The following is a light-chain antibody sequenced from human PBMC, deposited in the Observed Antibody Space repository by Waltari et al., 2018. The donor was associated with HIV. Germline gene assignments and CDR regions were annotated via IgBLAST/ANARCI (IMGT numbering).Light chain of an antibody. CDR1: QSVTNR. J-gene: IGKJ2*01. Sequence: DIQMTQSPSSLSALVGDSVTITCRASQSVTNRVNWYQQRPGQAPKLLIYDASTLHSGVPFRFRGGGSGTAFTLTITGLQPDDFATYYCQQYNSYPYTFGQGTKLEIK. CDR3: QQYNSYPYT. V-gene: IGKV1-39*01. CDR2: DAS.